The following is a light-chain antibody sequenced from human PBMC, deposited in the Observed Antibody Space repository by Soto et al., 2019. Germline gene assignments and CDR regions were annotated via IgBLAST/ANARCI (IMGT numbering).Light chain of an antibody. CDR1: SSDVGSSNL. CDR2: EVS. J-gene: IGLJ1*01. V-gene: IGLV2-23*02. CDR3: CSYAGSSTHV. Sequence: QSVLTQPASVSGPPGQSITFSCTGTSSDVGSSNLVSWYQQHPGKAPKLLIYEVSKRPSGVSNRFSGSKSGNTASLTISGLQAEDEADYYCCSYAGSSTHVFGTGTKVTAL.